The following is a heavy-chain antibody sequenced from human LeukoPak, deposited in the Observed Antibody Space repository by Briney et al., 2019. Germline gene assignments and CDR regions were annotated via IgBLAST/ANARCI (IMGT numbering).Heavy chain of an antibody. CDR1: GGSFSGYY. CDR2: INHSGST. V-gene: IGHV4-34*01. D-gene: IGHD5-18*01. Sequence: SSETLSLTCAVYGGSFSGYYWSWIRQPPGKGLEWIGEINHSGSTYYNPSLKSRVTISVDTSKNQVSLRVNSVTAADTAVYYCARGWIQLWSGIDYWGQGTLVTVSS. CDR3: ARGWIQLWSGIDY. J-gene: IGHJ4*02.